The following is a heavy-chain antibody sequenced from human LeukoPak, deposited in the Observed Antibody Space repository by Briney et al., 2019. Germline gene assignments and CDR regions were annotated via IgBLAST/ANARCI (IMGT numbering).Heavy chain of an antibody. Sequence: SETLSLTCTVSGYSISSGYYWGWIRQPPGKGLEWIGSIYHSGKNYYNPSLKSRVTMSVDTSKNQFSLKLTSVTAADTAMHYCARDRISVADPPNWFDPWGQGTLVTVSS. CDR3: ARDRISVADPPNWFDP. CDR1: GYSISSGYY. D-gene: IGHD6-19*01. J-gene: IGHJ5*02. CDR2: IYHSGKN. V-gene: IGHV4-38-2*02.